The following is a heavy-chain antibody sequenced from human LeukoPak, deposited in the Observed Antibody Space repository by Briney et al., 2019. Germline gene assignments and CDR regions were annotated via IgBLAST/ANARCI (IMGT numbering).Heavy chain of an antibody. CDR1: GFTFSSYG. CDR3: AKDFYQLLSPFDY. J-gene: IGHJ4*02. Sequence: PGRSLRLSCAASGFTFSSYGMHWVRQAPGKGLEWVAVISYDGSNKYYADSVKGRFTISRDNSKSTLYLQMNSLRAEDTAVYYCAKDFYQLLSPFDYWGQGTLVTVSS. CDR2: ISYDGSNK. V-gene: IGHV3-30*18. D-gene: IGHD2-2*01.